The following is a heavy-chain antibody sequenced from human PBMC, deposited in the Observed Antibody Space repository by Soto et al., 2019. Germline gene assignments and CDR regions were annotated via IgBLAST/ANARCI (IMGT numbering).Heavy chain of an antibody. CDR1: GGSISSGGYY. V-gene: IGHV4-31*03. Sequence: SETLSLTCTVSGGSISSGGYYWSWIRQHPGKGLEWIGYIYYSGSTYYNPSLKSRVTISVDTSKNQFSLKLSSVTAADTAVYYCARARRVVVITKYRFDPSAQGTLVTVSS. CDR2: IYYSGST. D-gene: IGHD3-22*01. CDR3: ARARRVVVITKYRFDP. J-gene: IGHJ5*02.